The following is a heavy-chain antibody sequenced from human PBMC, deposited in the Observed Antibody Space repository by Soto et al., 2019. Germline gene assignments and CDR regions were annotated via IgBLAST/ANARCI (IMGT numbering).Heavy chain of an antibody. CDR1: GDSISSRSYY. CDR3: ARSTGRNYFDP. V-gene: IGHV4-39*01. D-gene: IGHD1-7*01. Sequence: SETLSLTCTVSGDSISSRSYYWGWIRQPPGKGLEWIGSIFYSGSTYFNPSLMSRVTISVDRSENQFSLKLITVTATDTAVYYCARSTGRNYFDPWGQGTLVTVSS. J-gene: IGHJ5*02. CDR2: IFYSGST.